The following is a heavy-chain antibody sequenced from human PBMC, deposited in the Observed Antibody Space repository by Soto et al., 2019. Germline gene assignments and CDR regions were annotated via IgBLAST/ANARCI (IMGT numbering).Heavy chain of an antibody. J-gene: IGHJ4*02. D-gene: IGHD2-21*01. CDR2: IFSNDEK. CDR1: GFSLRNTRMG. Sequence: ASGPTLVNPTETLTLPCTVSGFSLRNTRMGVSWIRQPPGKALEWLAHIFSNDEKSYTTSLKNRLTISQDTSKSQVVLTMTDLDPVDTATYYCARTLKFLPFDFWGQGTLVTVSS. V-gene: IGHV2-26*01. CDR3: ARTLKFLPFDF.